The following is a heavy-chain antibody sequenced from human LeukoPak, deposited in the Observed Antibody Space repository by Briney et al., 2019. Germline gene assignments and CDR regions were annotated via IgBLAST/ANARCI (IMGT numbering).Heavy chain of an antibody. Sequence: PGGSLRLSCAASGFTFSGSAMHWVRQASGKGLECVGRIRSKADSYATAYAASVKGRFTISRDDSENTAYLQMNSLKTEDTAVYYCSAIVVVPAASSYFYYMDVWGKGTTVTVSS. CDR3: SAIVVVPAASSYFYYMDV. D-gene: IGHD2-2*01. CDR1: GFTFSGSA. CDR2: IRSKADSYAT. V-gene: IGHV3-73*01. J-gene: IGHJ6*03.